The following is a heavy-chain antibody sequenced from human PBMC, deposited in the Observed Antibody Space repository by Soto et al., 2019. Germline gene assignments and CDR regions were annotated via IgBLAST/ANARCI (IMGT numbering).Heavy chain of an antibody. D-gene: IGHD3-22*01. J-gene: IGHJ4*02. V-gene: IGHV1-8*01. CDR2: MKPNNGHT. Sequence: GASVKVSCKASGYTFTSYDINWVRQATGQGLEWMGWMKPNNGHTGYAQKFQGRVTMTRDTSISTAYMELSNLTSEDTALYYCARVYYCDSCVDRYFDSWGQGTLVTVSS. CDR1: GYTFTSYD. CDR3: ARVYYCDSCVDRYFDS.